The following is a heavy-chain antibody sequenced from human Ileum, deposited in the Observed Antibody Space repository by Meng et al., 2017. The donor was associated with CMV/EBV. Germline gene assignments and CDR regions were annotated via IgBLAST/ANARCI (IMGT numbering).Heavy chain of an antibody. D-gene: IGHD3-3*01. J-gene: IGHJ5*02. V-gene: IGHV1-69*05. CDR1: TFSSYA. CDR3: ARELDITIFGVVSVWFDP. Sequence: TFSSYAISWVRQAPGQGLEWMGGIIPIFGTANYAQKCQGRVMITTDESTSTAYMELSSLRSEDTAVYYCARELDITIFGVVSVWFDPWGQGTLVTVSS. CDR2: IIPIFGTA.